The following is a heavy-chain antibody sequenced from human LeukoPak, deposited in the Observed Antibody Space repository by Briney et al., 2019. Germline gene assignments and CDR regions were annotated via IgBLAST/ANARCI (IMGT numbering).Heavy chain of an antibody. Sequence: PSETLSLTCTVSGGSISSSSYYWGWIRQPPGKGLEWNGSIYYSGSTHYNPSLKSRVTISVDTTKNQFSLKLSSVTAADTAVYYCARDESDYGDYRAFGIWGQGTMVTVSS. CDR1: GGSISSSSYY. V-gene: IGHV4-39*07. D-gene: IGHD4-17*01. CDR2: IYYSGST. J-gene: IGHJ3*02. CDR3: ARDESDYGDYRAFGI.